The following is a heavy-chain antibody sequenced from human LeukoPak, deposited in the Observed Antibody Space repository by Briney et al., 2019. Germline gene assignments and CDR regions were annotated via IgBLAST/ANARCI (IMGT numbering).Heavy chain of an antibody. J-gene: IGHJ4*02. CDR2: ISPYNGNT. CDR3: ARGPHERSGYPDD. V-gene: IGHV1-18*01. CDR1: GYTFNTYG. Sequence: ASVKVSCKPSGYTFNTYGITWVRQAPGQGLEWMGWISPYNGNTNYAQKFQGRVTLTTDTSTSTAYMELRSLRSDDTAVYYCARGPHERSGYPDDWGQGTLVTVSS. D-gene: IGHD3-22*01.